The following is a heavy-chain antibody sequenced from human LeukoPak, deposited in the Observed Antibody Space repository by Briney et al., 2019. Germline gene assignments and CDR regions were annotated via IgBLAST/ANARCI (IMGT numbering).Heavy chain of an antibody. Sequence: PGGSLRLSCAASGFTFDDYAMHWVRQAPGKGLVWVSRINGDGSSTSYADSLKGRFTISRDNAKNTLYLQMNNLRAEDTAVYYCARGRYYLDYWGQGTLVSVSS. V-gene: IGHV3-74*01. CDR3: ARGRYYLDY. CDR1: GFTFDDYA. D-gene: IGHD3-16*01. J-gene: IGHJ4*02. CDR2: INGDGSST.